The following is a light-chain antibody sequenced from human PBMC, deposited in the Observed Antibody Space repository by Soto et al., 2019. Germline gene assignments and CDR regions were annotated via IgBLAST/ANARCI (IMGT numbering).Light chain of an antibody. CDR1: QSVSSSY. CDR2: GAS. Sequence: DIVLTQSPGTLSLSPGERATLSCRASQSVSSSYLAWYQHKPGQAPRLLIYGASSRAIGIPDRFSGSGSGKEFTLTISRLEPEDFAVYYCQQYGSSPWTFGQGTKVEIK. V-gene: IGKV3-20*01. J-gene: IGKJ1*01. CDR3: QQYGSSPWT.